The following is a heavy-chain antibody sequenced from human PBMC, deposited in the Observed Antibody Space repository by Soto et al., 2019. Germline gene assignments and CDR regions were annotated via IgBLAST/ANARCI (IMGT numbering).Heavy chain of an antibody. CDR2: IYYSGST. CDR3: ARLGITMARGSHGLDV. CDR1: GGSISSGGYY. D-gene: IGHD3-10*01. J-gene: IGHJ6*02. V-gene: IGHV4-31*03. Sequence: QVQLQESGPGLVKPSQTLSLTCTVSGGSISSGGYYWSWIRQHPGKGLEWIGYIYYSGSTYYNPSLKSRVTLSVDTSKNQWSLKLGSVTAADTAVYYCARLGITMARGSHGLDVWGQGTTVTVSS.